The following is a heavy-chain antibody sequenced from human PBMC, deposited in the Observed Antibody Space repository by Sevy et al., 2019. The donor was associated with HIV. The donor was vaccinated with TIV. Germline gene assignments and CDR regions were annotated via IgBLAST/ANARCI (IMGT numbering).Heavy chain of an antibody. CDR1: GGSFSGYY. J-gene: IGHJ6*02. Sequence: SETLSLTCAVYGGSFSGYYWSWIRQPPGKGLEWIGEINHSGSTNYNPSLKSRVTISVDTSKNQFSLKLSSLTAAETAVYYCASSGTMVQGRGYYYDGMDVWGQGTTVTVSS. CDR2: INHSGST. CDR3: ASSGTMVQGRGYYYDGMDV. V-gene: IGHV4-34*01. D-gene: IGHD3-10*01.